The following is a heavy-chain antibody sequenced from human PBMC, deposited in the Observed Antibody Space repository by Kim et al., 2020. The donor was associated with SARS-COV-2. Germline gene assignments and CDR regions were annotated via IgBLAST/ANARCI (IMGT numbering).Heavy chain of an antibody. D-gene: IGHD3-9*01. CDR3: AKDRSNDILTGYEGFVY. Sequence: GGSLRLSCAASGFTFSSYAMSWVRQAPGKGLEWVSAISGSGGSTYYADSVKGRFTISRDNSKNTLYLQMNSLRAEDTAVYYCAKDRSNDILTGYEGFVYWGQGTLVTVSS. V-gene: IGHV3-23*01. J-gene: IGHJ4*02. CDR1: GFTFSSYA. CDR2: ISGSGGST.